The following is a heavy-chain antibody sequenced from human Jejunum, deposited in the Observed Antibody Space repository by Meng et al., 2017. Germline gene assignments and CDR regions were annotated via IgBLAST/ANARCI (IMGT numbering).Heavy chain of an antibody. J-gene: IGHJ4*02. D-gene: IGHD5-18*01. CDR3: ARGSRGYSYG. V-gene: IGHV4-61*01. CDR1: GDSVSSGSYY. CDR2: IYYGGTT. Sequence: QWCGPVLVRPSQSLALACTVSGDSVSSGSYYWSCILQPPGKGLDWIGYIYYGGTTNYNPSLKSRVTISADTSKNQFSLKLSSVTAADTAVYYCARGSRGYSYGWGQGTLVTVSS.